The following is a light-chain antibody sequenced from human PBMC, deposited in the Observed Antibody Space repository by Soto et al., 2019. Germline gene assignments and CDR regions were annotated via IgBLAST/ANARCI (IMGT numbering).Light chain of an antibody. CDR2: GAS. J-gene: IGKJ4*01. V-gene: IGKV3-20*01. Sequence: EIVLTQSPGTLSLSPGERATLSCRASQSVSGSYLAWYQQKPGQAPRLLIYGASSRATGIPDRFSGSGSGTDFTLTISGLEPEDFAVYYCQQYGSSPLTFGGGPKVEIK. CDR1: QSVSGSY. CDR3: QQYGSSPLT.